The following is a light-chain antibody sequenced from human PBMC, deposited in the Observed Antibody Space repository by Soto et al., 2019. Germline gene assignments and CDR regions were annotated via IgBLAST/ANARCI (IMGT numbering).Light chain of an antibody. Sequence: EMLMTQSPATLSVSPGERATLSCRASQSVSSSYLAWYQQKPGQAPRLLIYGASSRATGIPDRFSGSGSGTHFTLTISSLQPEDFATYYCQQLHGYPITFGQGTRLEIK. CDR1: QSVSSSY. CDR2: GAS. J-gene: IGKJ5*01. CDR3: QQLHGYPIT. V-gene: IGKV3D-20*02.